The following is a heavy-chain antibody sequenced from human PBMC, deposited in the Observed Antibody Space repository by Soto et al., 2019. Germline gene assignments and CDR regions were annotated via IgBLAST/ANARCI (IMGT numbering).Heavy chain of an antibody. CDR2: ISSSSSYT. D-gene: IGHD3-10*01. V-gene: IGHV3-11*06. Sequence: KTGGSLRLSCAASGFTFSDYYMSWIRQAPGKGLEWVSYISSSSSYTNYADSVKGRFTISRDNAKNSLYLQMNSLRAEDTAVYYCARVPRAAGSGSYYRSPYYYGMDVWGQGTTVTVSS. CDR1: GFTFSDYY. CDR3: ARVPRAAGSGSYYRSPYYYGMDV. J-gene: IGHJ6*02.